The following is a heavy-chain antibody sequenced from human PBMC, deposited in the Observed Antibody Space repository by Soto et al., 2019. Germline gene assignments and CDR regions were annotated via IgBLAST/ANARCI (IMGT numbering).Heavy chain of an antibody. CDR1: GFTFSSYS. Sequence: EVQLVESGGGLVRPGGSLRLSCAASGFTFSSYSMNWVRQAPGKGLEWVSYISTSSSTIYYADSVKGRFTISRDNAKNSLYLQMNSLRDEDTAVYYCARDGCSGGSCAMFDYWGQGTLVTVSS. CDR2: ISTSSSTI. V-gene: IGHV3-48*02. J-gene: IGHJ4*02. CDR3: ARDGCSGGSCAMFDY. D-gene: IGHD2-15*01.